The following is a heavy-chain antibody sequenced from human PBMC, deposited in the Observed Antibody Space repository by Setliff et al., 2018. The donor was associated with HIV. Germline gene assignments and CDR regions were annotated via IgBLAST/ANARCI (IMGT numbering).Heavy chain of an antibody. Sequence: SETLSLTCAVYGGSISGYYWSWIRQPPGKGLEWIGEINPVGRNDNYNPSLNNRAAMVLDTSKNQFSLKLSSVTAADTAVYYCASLTLYSSSSPAFDIWGQGTMVTVSS. V-gene: IGHV4-34*04. CDR2: INPVGRND. CDR1: GGSISGYY. D-gene: IGHD6-6*01. J-gene: IGHJ3*02. CDR3: ASLTLYSSSSPAFDI.